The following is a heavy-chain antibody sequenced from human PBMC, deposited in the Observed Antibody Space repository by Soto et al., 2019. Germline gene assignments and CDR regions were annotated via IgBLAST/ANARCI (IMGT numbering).Heavy chain of an antibody. J-gene: IGHJ4*02. CDR3: ARGLVGGPPLDY. CDR1: GYTFTSYA. Sequence: ASVKVSCKASGYTFTSYAMHWVRQAPGQRLEWMGWINAGNGNTKYSQKLQGRVTITRDTSASTANMELSSLRSEDTAVYYCARGLVGGPPLDYGGQEPRVTVSS. V-gene: IGHV1-3*01. CDR2: INAGNGNT. D-gene: IGHD2-15*01.